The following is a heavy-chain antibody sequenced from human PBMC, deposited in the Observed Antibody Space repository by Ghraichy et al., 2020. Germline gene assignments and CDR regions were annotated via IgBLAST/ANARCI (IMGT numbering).Heavy chain of an antibody. V-gene: IGHV3-66*01. D-gene: IGHD3-22*01. CDR2: IYSGGST. CDR3: ARDPQYYYDSSGYSRLYAFDI. Sequence: GGSLRLSCAASGFTVSSNYMSWVRQAPGKGLEWVSVIYSGGSTYYADSVKGRFTISRDNSKNTLYLQMNSLRAEDTAVYYCARDPQYYYDSSGYSRLYAFDIWGQGTMVTVSS. J-gene: IGHJ3*02. CDR1: GFTVSSNY.